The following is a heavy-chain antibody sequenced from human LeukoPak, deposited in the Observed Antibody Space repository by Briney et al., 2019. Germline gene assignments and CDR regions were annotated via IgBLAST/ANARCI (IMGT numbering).Heavy chain of an antibody. CDR3: SRDRLGGLDL. D-gene: IGHD5-12*01. V-gene: IGHV3-21*01. J-gene: IGHJ5*02. Sequence: PGGSLRLSCAASGFDFSTYAINWVRQAPGKGLEWVSSISTMSNYIFYGDSVKGRFTISRDNAKNSVYLQMNSLRPEDTAVYYCSRDRLGGLDLWGQGTLVTVSS. CDR1: GFDFSTYA. CDR2: ISTMSNYI.